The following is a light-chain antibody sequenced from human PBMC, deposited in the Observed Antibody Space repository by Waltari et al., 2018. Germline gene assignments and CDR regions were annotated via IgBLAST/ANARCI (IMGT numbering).Light chain of an antibody. CDR1: QDINNF. V-gene: IGKV1-16*01. J-gene: IGKJ2*03. CDR3: QQHNNFPYS. CDR2: AVS. Sequence: DIQMTQSPSSLSASVGDRVTITSRANQDINNFLLWFQQRPGKTPKSLFYAVSHLHRGVPSRFSGSRSGADFTLTISDLQPEDFATYYCQQHNNFPYSLGQGTRLEIK.